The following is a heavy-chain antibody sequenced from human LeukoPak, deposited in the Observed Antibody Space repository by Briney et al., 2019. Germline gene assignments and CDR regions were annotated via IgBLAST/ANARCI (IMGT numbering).Heavy chain of an antibody. CDR3: ARDKDFGFDY. V-gene: IGHV3-30*03. CDR1: GFTFSSYG. Sequence: GGSLRLSCAASGFTFSSYGMHWVRQAPGKDLEWVAVISYDGSTKYYADSVKGRFTISRDNSKNTLYLQMNSLRAEDTAVYYCARDKDFGFDYWGQGTLVTVSS. CDR2: ISYDGSTK. D-gene: IGHD3-10*01. J-gene: IGHJ4*02.